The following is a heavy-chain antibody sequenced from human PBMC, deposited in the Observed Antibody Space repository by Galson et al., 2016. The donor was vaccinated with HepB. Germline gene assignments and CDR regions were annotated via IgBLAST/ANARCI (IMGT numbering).Heavy chain of an antibody. CDR2: TNNANGNT. CDR3: ARGHIVATVDYYYYGLDV. D-gene: IGHD5-12*01. V-gene: IGHV1-3*04. J-gene: IGHJ6*02. Sequence: SVKVSCKASGYTFTSYAIHWVRQAPGQRLEWMGWTNNANGNTEYSQSFQGRVTFTWDTSANKAYMELSSLRSEDTAVYYCARGHIVATVDYYYYGLDVWGQGTTVTVSS. CDR1: GYTFTSYA.